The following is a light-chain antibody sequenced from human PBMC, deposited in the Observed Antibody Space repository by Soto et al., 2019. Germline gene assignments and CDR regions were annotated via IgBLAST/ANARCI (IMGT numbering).Light chain of an antibody. Sequence: QSALTQPASVSGSPGQSITMSCTGSSSDIGSYNRVSWYQQPPATAPKLIIYEVNNRPSGVPDRFSGSKSGNTASLTISGLQAEDEADYYCNSFTTSSTYVFGTGTKVTVL. CDR3: NSFTTSSTYV. CDR1: SSDIGSYNR. CDR2: EVN. J-gene: IGLJ1*01. V-gene: IGLV2-18*02.